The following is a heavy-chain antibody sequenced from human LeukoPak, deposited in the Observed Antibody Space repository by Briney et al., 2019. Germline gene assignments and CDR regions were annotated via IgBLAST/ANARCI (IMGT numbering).Heavy chain of an antibody. V-gene: IGHV1-2*02. CDR3: ARDLNILGSYYLDY. J-gene: IGHJ4*02. Sequence: ASVKVSCKASGYTFTGYYMHWVRQAPGQGLEWMGWINPNSGGTNYAQKFQGRVAMTRDTSISTAYMEQSRLRSDDTAVYYCARDLNILGSYYLDYWGQGTLVTVSS. CDR1: GYTFTGYY. D-gene: IGHD1-26*01. CDR2: INPNSGGT.